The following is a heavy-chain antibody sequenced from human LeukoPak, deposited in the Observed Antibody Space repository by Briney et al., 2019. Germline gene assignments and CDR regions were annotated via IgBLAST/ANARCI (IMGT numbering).Heavy chain of an antibody. CDR2: IYHSGST. CDR1: GGSITSSNW. D-gene: IGHD6-19*01. V-gene: IGHV4-4*02. Sequence: SETLSLTCAVSGGSITSSNWWSWVRQPPGKGLEWIGEIYHSGSTNYNPSLKSRVTISVDKSKNQFSLKLSSVTAADTAVYYCARDEGIAVAGFDYWGQGTLVTVSS. CDR3: ARDEGIAVAGFDY. J-gene: IGHJ4*02.